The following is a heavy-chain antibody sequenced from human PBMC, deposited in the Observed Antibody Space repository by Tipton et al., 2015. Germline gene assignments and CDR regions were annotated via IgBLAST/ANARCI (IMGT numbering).Heavy chain of an antibody. D-gene: IGHD4-17*01. V-gene: IGHV4-39*07. J-gene: IGHJ4*02. CDR2: IHHSGST. Sequence: TLSLTCTVSGDSISRSNYYWGWVRQPPGKGLEWIGEIHHSGSTNYNPSLKSRVTISVDKSKNQLFLKLNSVTAADTAVYYCARAYDYGDSPPGPLGYWGQGTLVTVSS. CDR1: GDSISRSNYY. CDR3: ARAYDYGDSPPGPLGY.